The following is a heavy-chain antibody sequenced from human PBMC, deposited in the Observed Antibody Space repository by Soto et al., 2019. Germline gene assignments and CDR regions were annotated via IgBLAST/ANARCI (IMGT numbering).Heavy chain of an antibody. D-gene: IGHD3-10*01. V-gene: IGHV3-7*04. CDR1: GFTFSSYW. CDR2: IKEDGSEI. J-gene: IGHJ4*02. CDR3: VRSSGWTGDY. Sequence: EVQLVESGGGLVQPGGSLRLSCVASGFTFSSYWMCWVRQVPGKGLEWVANIKEDGSEIHYVDSVKGRFTISRDNAKNSLYLKMSSLRVEDTAVYHCVRSSGWTGDYWGQGILVTVSS.